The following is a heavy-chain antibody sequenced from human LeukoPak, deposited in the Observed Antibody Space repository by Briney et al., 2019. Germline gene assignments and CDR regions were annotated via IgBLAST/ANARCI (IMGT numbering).Heavy chain of an antibody. J-gene: IGHJ4*02. CDR1: GGSISSSNW. Sequence: PSGTLSLTCAVSGGSISSSNWWSWVRQPPGKGLEWIGEIYHSGSTNYNPSLKSRVTISVDKSKNQFSLMLSSVTAADTAVYYCASRTLVAGPFDYWGQGTLVTVSS. CDR2: IYHSGST. CDR3: ASRTLVAGPFDY. V-gene: IGHV4-4*02. D-gene: IGHD6-19*01.